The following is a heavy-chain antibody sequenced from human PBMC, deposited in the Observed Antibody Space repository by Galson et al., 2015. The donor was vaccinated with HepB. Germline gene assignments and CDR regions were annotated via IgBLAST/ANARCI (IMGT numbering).Heavy chain of an antibody. V-gene: IGHV3-30*18. J-gene: IGHJ3*02. Sequence: SLRLSCAASGFTFSSYGMHWVRQAPGKGLEWVAVISDDGTNKYYGDSVKGRFSISRDNSKNTLFLEMSSLRAEDTAVYYCAKDWPLGYDFWRGYYATLNDALDIWGQGTMVTVSS. D-gene: IGHD3-3*01. CDR3: AKDWPLGYDFWRGYYATLNDALDI. CDR1: GFTFSSYG. CDR2: ISDDGTNK.